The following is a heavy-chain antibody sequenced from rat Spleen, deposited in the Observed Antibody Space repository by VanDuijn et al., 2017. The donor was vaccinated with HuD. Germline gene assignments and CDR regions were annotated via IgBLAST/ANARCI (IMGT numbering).Heavy chain of an antibody. D-gene: IGHD4-2*01. CDR1: GFTFSNYD. Sequence: EVQLVESGGGLVQPGRSLKLSCAASGFTFSNYDMAWVRQAPTKGLEWVASISSGGGDTYYRDSVKGRFTISRDNAKSSLYLQMDGLRSEDPATYYCARHKTEYWYFDFWGQGVMVTVSS. J-gene: IGHJ2*01. V-gene: IGHV5-25*01. CDR2: ISSGGGDT. CDR3: ARHKTEYWYFDF.